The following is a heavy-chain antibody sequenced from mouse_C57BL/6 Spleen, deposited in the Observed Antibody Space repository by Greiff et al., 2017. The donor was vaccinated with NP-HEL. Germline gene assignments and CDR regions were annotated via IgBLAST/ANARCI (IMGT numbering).Heavy chain of an antibody. CDR2: ISSGGDYI. J-gene: IGHJ3*01. CDR3: TREELGLSFAY. D-gene: IGHD4-1*01. CDR1: GFTFSSYA. Sequence: EVKLEESGEGLVKPGGSLKLSCAASGFTFSSYAMSWVRQTPEKRLEWVAYISSGGDYIYYADTVKGRFTISRDNARNTLYLQMSSLKSEDTAMYYCTREELGLSFAYWGQGTLVTVSA. V-gene: IGHV5-9-1*02.